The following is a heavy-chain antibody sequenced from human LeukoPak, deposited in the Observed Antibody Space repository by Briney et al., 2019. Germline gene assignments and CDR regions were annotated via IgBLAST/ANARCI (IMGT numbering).Heavy chain of an antibody. D-gene: IGHD4-17*01. CDR3: ARGGLDYGDYAVWFDP. CDR1: GGSISSYY. J-gene: IGHJ5*02. Sequence: SETLSLTCTVSGGSISSYYWSWIRQPPGKGLEWIGYIYYSGSTNYNPSLKSRVTISVDTSKNQFSLKLSSVTAADTAVYYCARGGLDYGDYAVWFDPWGQGTLVTVSS. CDR2: IYYSGST. V-gene: IGHV4-59*08.